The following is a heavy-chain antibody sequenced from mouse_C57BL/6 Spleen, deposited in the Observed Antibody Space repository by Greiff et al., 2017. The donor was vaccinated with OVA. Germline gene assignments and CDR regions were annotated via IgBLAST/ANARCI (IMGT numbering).Heavy chain of an antibody. CDR1: GFSLTSYG. D-gene: IGHD2-3*01. J-gene: IGHJ4*01. Sequence: VKLVESGPGLVQPSQSLSITCTVSGFSLTSYGVHWVRQSPGQGLEWLGVIWRGGSTDYNAAFMSRLSITKDNSKSQVFFKMNILQADDTAIYYCAKMRDGYYGMDYWGQGTSVTVSS. V-gene: IGHV2-5*01. CDR3: AKMRDGYYGMDY. CDR2: IWRGGST.